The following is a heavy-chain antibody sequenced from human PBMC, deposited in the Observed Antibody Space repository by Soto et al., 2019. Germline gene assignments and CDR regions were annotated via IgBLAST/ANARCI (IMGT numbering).Heavy chain of an antibody. Sequence: GGSLRLSCAASGFTFRDYTLSWVRQAPGKGLEWVSGITQSGGSKYYADSVKGRFTISRDDSKNTLFLQMDSLRADDTAVYYCAKDPNGDYVGAFDSWGQGTLVTVSS. CDR2: ITQSGGSK. CDR1: GFTFRDYT. D-gene: IGHD4-17*01. CDR3: AKDPNGDYVGAFDS. V-gene: IGHV3-23*01. J-gene: IGHJ4*02.